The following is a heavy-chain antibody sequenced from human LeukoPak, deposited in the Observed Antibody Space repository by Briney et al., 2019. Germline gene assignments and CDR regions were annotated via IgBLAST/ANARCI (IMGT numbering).Heavy chain of an antibody. CDR2: ISVYNGNT. CDR1: GYTFTNFG. J-gene: IGHJ3*02. Sequence: GASVKVSFKASGYTFTNFGISWVRQAPGQGLEWMGWISVYNGNTNYAQKVQGRVTMTADTSTSTAYMELRSLRSDDTAVYYCARAGGWAREDYKADSFDIWGQGTMVTVSS. V-gene: IGHV1-18*01. D-gene: IGHD6-19*01. CDR3: ARAGGWAREDYKADSFDI.